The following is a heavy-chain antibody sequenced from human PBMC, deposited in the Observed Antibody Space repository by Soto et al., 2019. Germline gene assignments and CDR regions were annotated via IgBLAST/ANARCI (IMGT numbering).Heavy chain of an antibody. Sequence: PGGSLRLSCAASGFTFSSYGMHWVRQAPGKGLEWVAVIWYDGSNKYYADSVKGRFTISRDNSKNTLYLQMNSLRAEDTAVYYCARDMQARYFFDCWGQGALVTVSS. CDR3: ARDMQARYFFDC. D-gene: IGHD3-9*01. V-gene: IGHV3-33*01. CDR2: IWYDGSNK. CDR1: GFTFSSYG. J-gene: IGHJ4*02.